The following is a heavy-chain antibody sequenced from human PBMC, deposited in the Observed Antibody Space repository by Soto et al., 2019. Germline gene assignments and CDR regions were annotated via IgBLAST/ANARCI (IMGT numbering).Heavy chain of an antibody. CDR2: IYYSGST. V-gene: IGHV4-31*03. J-gene: IGHJ4*02. CDR1: GGFISSGGYY. CDR3: ASSPPRGLHGSLDY. Sequence: TLSLTCTVSGGFISSGGYYWILIRQHPGKGLEWIGYIYYSGSTYYNPSLKSRVTISVDTSKNQFSLKLSSVTAADTAVYYCASSPPRGLHGSLDYWGQGTLVTVPQ. D-gene: IGHD5-18*01.